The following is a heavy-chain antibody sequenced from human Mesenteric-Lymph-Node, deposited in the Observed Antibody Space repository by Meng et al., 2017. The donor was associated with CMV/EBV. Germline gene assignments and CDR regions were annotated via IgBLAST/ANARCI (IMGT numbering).Heavy chain of an antibody. V-gene: IGHV4-39*01. CDR3: ARPHYYGSGSSPWFDP. CDR1: GGSISSSSYY. CDR2: IYYSGST. Sequence: QLQLQESGPGLVKPSETLSLTCTVSGGSISSSSYYWGWIRQPPGKGLEWIGSIYYSGSTYYNPSLKSRVTISVDTSKNQFSLKPSSVTPADTAVYYCARPHYYGSGSSPWFDPWGQGTLVTVSS. D-gene: IGHD3-10*01. J-gene: IGHJ5*02.